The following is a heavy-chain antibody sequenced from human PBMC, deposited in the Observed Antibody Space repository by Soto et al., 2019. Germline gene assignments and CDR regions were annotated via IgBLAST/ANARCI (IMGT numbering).Heavy chain of an antibody. Sequence: QVQLQESGPGLVKPSETLSLTCTVSGGSISSYYWSWIRQPPGKGLEWIGYIYYSGSTNYNPSLNSRVTISVDTAKSQCSLKLSSVTAADTAVYYCARVWGGAFDIWGQGTMVTVSS. CDR2: IYYSGST. J-gene: IGHJ3*02. V-gene: IGHV4-59*01. CDR1: GGSISSYY. CDR3: ARVWGGAFDI. D-gene: IGHD3-10*01.